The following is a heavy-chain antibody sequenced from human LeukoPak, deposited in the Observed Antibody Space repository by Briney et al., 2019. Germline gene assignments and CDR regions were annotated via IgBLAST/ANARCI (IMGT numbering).Heavy chain of an antibody. V-gene: IGHV4-59*12. CDR3: ARAIGVGSFDAFDI. Sequence: SETLSLTCTVSGDSITTYYWSWLRQPPGKGLEWIGYSFHTGNTNYNPSLESRVAISIDTSENHLSLRLTFVTAADTAIYYCARAIGVGSFDAFDIWGQGAKVAVSS. CDR1: GDSITTYY. J-gene: IGHJ3*02. CDR2: SFHTGNT. D-gene: IGHD3-3*01.